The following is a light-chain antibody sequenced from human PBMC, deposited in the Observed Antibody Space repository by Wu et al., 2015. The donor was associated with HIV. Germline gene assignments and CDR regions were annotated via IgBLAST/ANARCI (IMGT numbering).Light chain of an antibody. V-gene: IGKV3-11*01. CDR1: QSVGDY. Sequence: DIVLTQSPATLSLSPGERATLSCRASQSVGDYLAWYQQKPGQPPRLLIYDASKRAPGIPARFSGSGSGTDFTLTISRLEPEDFAVYHCQQYGSSPTTFGQGTRLEIK. CDR2: DAS. CDR3: QQYGSSPTT. J-gene: IGKJ5*01.